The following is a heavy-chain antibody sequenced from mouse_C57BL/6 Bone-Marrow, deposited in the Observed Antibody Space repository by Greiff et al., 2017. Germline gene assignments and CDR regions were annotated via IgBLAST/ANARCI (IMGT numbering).Heavy chain of an antibody. CDR3: AIITTVVAPYYFDY. CDR1: GYSFTDYN. D-gene: IGHD1-1*01. V-gene: IGHV1-39*01. CDR2: INPNYGTT. J-gene: IGHJ2*01. Sequence: EVQLQESGPELVKPGASVKISCKASGYSFTDYNMNWVKQSNGKSLEWIGVINPNYGTTSYNQKFKGKATLTVDQSSSTASMQLNSLTSEDSAVYYGAIITTVVAPYYFDYWGQGTTLTVSS.